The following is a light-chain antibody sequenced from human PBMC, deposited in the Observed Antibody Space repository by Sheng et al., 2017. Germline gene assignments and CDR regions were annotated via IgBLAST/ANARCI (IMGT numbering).Light chain of an antibody. CDR1: QAIYKY. V-gene: IGKV1-16*01. Sequence: DVQMTQSPSSLSASVGDRVTITCRASQAIYKYLGWFQQKPGKAPKSLIYGASNLQSGVPSRFSGSGFGTDFTLTINNLQPEDLATYFCQQYNSYPPTFGQGTKVEI. CDR3: QQYNSYPPT. J-gene: IGKJ1*01. CDR2: GAS.